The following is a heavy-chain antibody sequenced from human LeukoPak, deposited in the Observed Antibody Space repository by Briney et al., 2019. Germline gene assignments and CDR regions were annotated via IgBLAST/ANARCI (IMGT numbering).Heavy chain of an antibody. CDR1: GFTFSDYY. Sequence: GGSLRLSCAASGFTFSDYYISWIRQAPGKGLEWVSYITTSGAPIYYADSVKGRFTISRDNAKNSLYLQMNSLRAEDTAVYYCAKDLQQLVPGGFDYWGQGTLVTVSS. J-gene: IGHJ4*02. CDR3: AKDLQQLVPGGFDY. D-gene: IGHD6-13*01. V-gene: IGHV3-11*01. CDR2: ITTSGAPI.